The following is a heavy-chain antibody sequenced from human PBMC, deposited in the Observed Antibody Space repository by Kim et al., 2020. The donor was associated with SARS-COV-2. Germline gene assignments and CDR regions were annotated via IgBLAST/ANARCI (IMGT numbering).Heavy chain of an antibody. J-gene: IGHJ4*02. CDR2: IYYSGST. Sequence: SETLSLTCSVSGATTSSGAYYWNWIRQHPGKGLEWIGNIYYSGSTYYNSSLKSRSTISIDTSKNQFYLKLSSVTAADTAVYYCPREQSQSGRGIDYWGQGILVTVSS. D-gene: IGHD2-15*01. CDR1: GATTSSGAYY. V-gene: IGHV4-31*03. CDR3: PREQSQSGRGIDY.